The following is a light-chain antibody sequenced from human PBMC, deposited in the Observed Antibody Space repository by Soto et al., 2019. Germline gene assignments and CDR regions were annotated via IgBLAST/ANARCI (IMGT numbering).Light chain of an antibody. CDR2: DAS. V-gene: IGKV1-5*01. J-gene: IGKJ1*01. CDR3: QQYSRLWS. Sequence: DIQMTQSPSSLSASVGDRVTITCRASRSISSWLAWYQQKPGKAPNLLIYDASSLESGVPSRFSGDGSETEFTLTISSLQRDDFGTYCCQQYSRLWSFGQGTKVDIK. CDR1: RSISSW.